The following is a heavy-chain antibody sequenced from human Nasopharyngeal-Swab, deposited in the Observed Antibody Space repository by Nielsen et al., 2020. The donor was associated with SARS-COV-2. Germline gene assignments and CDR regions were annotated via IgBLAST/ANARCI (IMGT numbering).Heavy chain of an antibody. Sequence: VRQAPGKGLEWVSSISGSGVSTYYADSVKGRFTVSRDSSKNTLYLQMSSLRAEDTAVYFCAKNTGYSTGWNDAFDIWGQGRMVTVSS. CDR3: AKNTGYSTGWNDAFDI. V-gene: IGHV3-23*01. CDR2: ISGSGVST. J-gene: IGHJ3*02. D-gene: IGHD6-19*01.